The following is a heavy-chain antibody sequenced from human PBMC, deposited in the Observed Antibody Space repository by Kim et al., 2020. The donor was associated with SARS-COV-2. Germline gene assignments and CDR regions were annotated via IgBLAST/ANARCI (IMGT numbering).Heavy chain of an antibody. CDR3: TRHGEYSSRRFDY. D-gene: IGHD6-13*01. V-gene: IGHV3-73*01. Sequence: YAASVKGRFTISRDDSKNTAYLQMNSLKTEDTAVYYCTRHGEYSSRRFDYWGQGTLVTVSS. J-gene: IGHJ4*02.